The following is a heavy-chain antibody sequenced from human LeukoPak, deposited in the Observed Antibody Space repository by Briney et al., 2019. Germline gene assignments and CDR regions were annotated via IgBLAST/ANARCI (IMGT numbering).Heavy chain of an antibody. CDR1: GYTFTSYD. V-gene: IGHV1-8*01. CDR3: ARVPSYSSFWFLGQAGYGLDV. Sequence: GASVKVSCKASGYTFTSYDINWVRQATGQGLEWMGWMNPNSGNTGYAQKFQGRVTMTRNTSISTAYMEMSSLRSEDTAVYYCARVPSYSSFWFLGQAGYGLDVWGQGTTVTVSS. D-gene: IGHD6-13*01. CDR2: MNPNSGNT. J-gene: IGHJ6*02.